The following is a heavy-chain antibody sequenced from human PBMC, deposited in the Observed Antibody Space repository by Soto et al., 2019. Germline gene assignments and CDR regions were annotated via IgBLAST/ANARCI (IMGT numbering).Heavy chain of an antibody. V-gene: IGHV5-51*01. CDR1: GYSFTTYW. CDR3: ARHENTYYNFYGMDL. Sequence: GESLKMSCESHGYSFTTYWGTWVRQKPGKGLEWVGSCHPGESDTRYIPSFRGQVTISADRSLTTAYLQWSSLQVADTAIYYCARHENTYYNFYGMDLWGQGTTVTVSS. CDR2: CHPGESDT. J-gene: IGHJ6*02.